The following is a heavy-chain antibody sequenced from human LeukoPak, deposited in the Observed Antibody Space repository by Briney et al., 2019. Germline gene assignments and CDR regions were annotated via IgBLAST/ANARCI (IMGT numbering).Heavy chain of an antibody. Sequence: ASVKVSCKASGYTFTNFYMHWVRQAPGQGLEWMGMINPNDGSTSYAQRLRGRVTMTRDTSTSTFYMEMSTLRYEDTAIYYCARGSYYYMDVWGKGTTVTISS. J-gene: IGHJ6*03. CDR3: ARGSYYYMDV. CDR1: GYTFTNFY. V-gene: IGHV1-46*04. CDR2: INPNDGST.